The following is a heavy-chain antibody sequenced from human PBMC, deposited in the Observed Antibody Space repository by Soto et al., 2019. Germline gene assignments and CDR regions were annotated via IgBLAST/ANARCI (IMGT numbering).Heavy chain of an antibody. V-gene: IGHV1-69*13. D-gene: IGHD4-17*01. CDR3: ARDILMEAKYDYGGSLLDY. Sequence: SVKVSCKASGGTFSSYSISWVRQAPGQGLECMGGIIPIFGTANYAQKFQGRVTITADESTSTAYMELSSLRSEDTAVYYCARDILMEAKYDYGGSLLDYWGQGTLVTVSS. J-gene: IGHJ4*02. CDR1: GGTFSSYS. CDR2: IIPIFGTA.